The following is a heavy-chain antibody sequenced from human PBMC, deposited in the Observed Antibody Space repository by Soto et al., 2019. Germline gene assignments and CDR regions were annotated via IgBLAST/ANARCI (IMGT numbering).Heavy chain of an antibody. CDR3: AREPYYYDSSGQTYYGMDV. CDR1: GFTVSSNY. CDR2: IYSGGST. Sequence: GGSLRLSCAASGFTVSSNYMSWVRQAPGKGLEWVSVIYSGGSTYYADSVKGRFTISRDNSKNTLYLQMNSLGAEDTAVYYCAREPYYYDSSGQTYYGMDVWGQGTTVTVSS. V-gene: IGHV3-53*01. D-gene: IGHD3-22*01. J-gene: IGHJ6*02.